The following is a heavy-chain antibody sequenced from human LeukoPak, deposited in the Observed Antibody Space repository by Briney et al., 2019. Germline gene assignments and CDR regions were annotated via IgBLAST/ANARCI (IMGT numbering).Heavy chain of an antibody. CDR1: GASFSGYY. Sequence: SETLSLTCGVSGASFSGYYWSWIRQPPGKGLEWIGEINHSGGTNYNPSLKSRVTISVDTSKKQFSLNLPSVTAEDTAVYYCATDRYYGSGSYYKFDYWGQGTLVTVSS. D-gene: IGHD3-10*01. CDR2: INHSGGT. J-gene: IGHJ4*02. CDR3: ATDRYYGSGSYYKFDY. V-gene: IGHV4-34*01.